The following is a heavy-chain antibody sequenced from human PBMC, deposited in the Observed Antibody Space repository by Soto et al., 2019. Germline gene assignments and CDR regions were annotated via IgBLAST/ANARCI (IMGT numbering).Heavy chain of an antibody. Sequence: SETLSLTCTVSGGSISSYYWSWIRQPPGKGLEWIGHIYYSGSTNYNPSLKSRVTISVDTSKNQFSLKLSSVTAADTAVYYCARESHYCGGDCYYYFDYWGQGTLVTVSS. J-gene: IGHJ4*02. CDR3: ARESHYCGGDCYYYFDY. D-gene: IGHD2-21*01. CDR1: GGSISSYY. CDR2: IYYSGST. V-gene: IGHV4-59*01.